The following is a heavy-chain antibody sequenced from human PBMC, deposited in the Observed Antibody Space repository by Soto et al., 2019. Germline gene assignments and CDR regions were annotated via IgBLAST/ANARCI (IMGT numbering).Heavy chain of an antibody. V-gene: IGHV3-30*19. J-gene: IGHJ1*01. CDR1: GFTFRSYV. D-gene: IGHD3-16*01. Sequence: QVQLVESGGGVVQPGTSLRVSCVGSGFTFRSYVIHWVRQAPGKGLEWVALTSYDGSDKYYGDSVRGRFPISRDNSRNTVDLQMDSLRLEDTAVYYCARWGTTGGLDVWGQGTLVSVSS. CDR3: ARWGTTGGLDV. CDR2: TSYDGSDK.